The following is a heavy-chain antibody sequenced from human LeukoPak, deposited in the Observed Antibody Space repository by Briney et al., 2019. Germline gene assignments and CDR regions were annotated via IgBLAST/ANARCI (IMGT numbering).Heavy chain of an antibody. V-gene: IGHV3-23*01. J-gene: IGHJ3*01. Sequence: GGSLRLSCAASGFTFRSYDLVWIRRAPGKGPEWVSAILGGGGTFYADAVKGRFTISRDNSKNTLYLQMNSLRAEDTATYYCGQDPNGNYISAFDFWGRGTMVTVSS. CDR1: GFTFRSYD. CDR3: GQDPNGNYISAFDF. CDR2: ILGGGGT. D-gene: IGHD4-17*01.